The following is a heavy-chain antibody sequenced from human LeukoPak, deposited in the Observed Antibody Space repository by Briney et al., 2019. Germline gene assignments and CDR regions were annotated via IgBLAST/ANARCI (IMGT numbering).Heavy chain of an antibody. CDR3: ARRPSYDFWSGYYGVDGLDV. Sequence: GESLKISCKASGYTFTNYWIGWVRQMPGKGLEWMGIIYPGDSDTRYSPSFQGRVTISADKSISTAYLQWSSLRASDTAMYYCARRPSYDFWSGYYGVDGLDVWGQGTMVTVSS. J-gene: IGHJ3*01. CDR1: GYTFTNYW. D-gene: IGHD3-3*01. CDR2: IYPGDSDT. V-gene: IGHV5-51*01.